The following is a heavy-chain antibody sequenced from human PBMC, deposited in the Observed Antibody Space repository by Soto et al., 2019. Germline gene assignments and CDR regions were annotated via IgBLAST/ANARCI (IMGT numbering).Heavy chain of an antibody. Sequence: QITLKESGPTLVKPTQTLTLTCTFSGFSLSTSGVGVGWIRQPPGKALEWLALIYWDDDKRYSPSLKSRLTITKDTSKNQVVLTMTNMDPVDTATYDCAHRRYYGSGRHTWGDYFDYWGQGTLVTVSS. CDR1: GFSLSTSGVG. J-gene: IGHJ4*02. V-gene: IGHV2-5*02. CDR3: AHRRYYGSGRHTWGDYFDY. CDR2: IYWDDDK. D-gene: IGHD3-10*01.